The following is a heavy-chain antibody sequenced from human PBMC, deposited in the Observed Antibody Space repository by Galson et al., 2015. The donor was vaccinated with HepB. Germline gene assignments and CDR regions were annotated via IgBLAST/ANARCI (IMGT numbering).Heavy chain of an antibody. V-gene: IGHV1-18*01. D-gene: IGHD3-10*02. CDR1: GYTFTRNG. CDR2: ISTNSGNT. Sequence: SVKVSCKASGYTFTRNGISWVRQAPGQGLEWMGWISTNSGNTYYAQKFQDRLIMTTERSTSTAYVELRSLTSDDTAFYYCARDVRYAFEMWGQGTMVTVS. J-gene: IGHJ3*02. CDR3: ARDVRYAFEM.